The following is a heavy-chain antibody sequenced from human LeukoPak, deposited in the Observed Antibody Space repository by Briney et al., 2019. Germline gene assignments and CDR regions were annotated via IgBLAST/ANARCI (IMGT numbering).Heavy chain of an antibody. J-gene: IGHJ3*02. D-gene: IGHD3-22*01. Sequence: SETLSLTCTVSGGSISNYYWSWIRQHAGKGLEWIGRIYTSGSANYNPSLKSRVTMSVDTSKNQFSRKLSSVTAADTAVYYCARDRYYYDSSAYYSAFDIWGQGTMVTVSS. CDR1: GGSISNYY. CDR3: ARDRYYYDSSAYYSAFDI. V-gene: IGHV4-4*07. CDR2: IYTSGSA.